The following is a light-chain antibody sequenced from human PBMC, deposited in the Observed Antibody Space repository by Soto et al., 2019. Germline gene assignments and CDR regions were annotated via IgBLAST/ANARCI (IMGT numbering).Light chain of an antibody. Sequence: EIVLTQSPGTLSLSPGERATLSCRASQSVSSSYLAWYQQKPGQAPRLLIYGASSRATGIPDRFSGSGSGTDFTLPISRLEPEDFAVYYCQQYCSSPPTFGQGTKVEI. J-gene: IGKJ1*01. V-gene: IGKV3-20*01. CDR2: GAS. CDR3: QQYCSSPPT. CDR1: QSVSSSY.